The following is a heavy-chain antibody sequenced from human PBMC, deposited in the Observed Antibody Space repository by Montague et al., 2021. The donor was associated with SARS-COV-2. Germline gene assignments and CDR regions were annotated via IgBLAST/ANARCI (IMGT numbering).Heavy chain of an antibody. CDR2: TYYRSKWHN. V-gene: IGHV6-1*01. CDR3: ARGSQVGSWPPTDSGMDV. Sequence: CAISRDSVSSHSAAWKWIRQSPSRGLEWLGRTYYRSKWHNDYAESVKSRITINPDTSKNQISLQLNSVTPEDTAVYYCARGSQVGSWPPTDSGMDVWGQGTKVTVSS. CDR1: RDSVSSHSAA. D-gene: IGHD6-13*01. J-gene: IGHJ6*02.